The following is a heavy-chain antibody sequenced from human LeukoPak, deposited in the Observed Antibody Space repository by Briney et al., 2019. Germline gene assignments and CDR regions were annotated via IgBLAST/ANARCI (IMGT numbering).Heavy chain of an antibody. CDR2: IRYDGSNK. Sequence: GGSLRLSCAASGLTFSNYGMHWLRQAPGKGLEWVAFIRYDGSNKYHADSVKGRFTISRDNSKSTLYLQMNSLRAEDTAVYYCAKDHKRGDDFWSGTYYYYYMDVWGKGTTVTVSS. J-gene: IGHJ6*03. D-gene: IGHD3-3*01. V-gene: IGHV3-30*02. CDR3: AKDHKRGDDFWSGTYYYYYMDV. CDR1: GLTFSNYG.